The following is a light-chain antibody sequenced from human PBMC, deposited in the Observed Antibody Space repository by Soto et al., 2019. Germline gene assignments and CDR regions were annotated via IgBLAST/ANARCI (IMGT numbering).Light chain of an antibody. CDR1: SSDVGGYNY. Sequence: QSALTQPASVSGSPGQSITISCTGTSSDVGGYNYVAWYQQHPGKAPKLMIFDVSNRPSGVSNRFSGSKSGSTASLTISGLRAEDEADYFCSSYTSSSTLYVFGTGTKVTVL. J-gene: IGLJ1*01. V-gene: IGLV2-14*01. CDR2: DVS. CDR3: SSYTSSSTLYV.